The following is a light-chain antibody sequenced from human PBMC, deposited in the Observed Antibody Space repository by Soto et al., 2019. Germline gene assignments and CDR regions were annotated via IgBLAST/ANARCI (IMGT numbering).Light chain of an antibody. CDR2: DAS. J-gene: IGKJ1*01. CDR3: QLYGTSPKT. Sequence: EIVLTQSPATLSLSPGERATLSCRASQSVGNYLAWHQQKPGQAPTLLIFDASNRATGVPARFSGSGSGTDFTLTISRLEPEDFAVYYCQLYGTSPKTVGQGTKVDSK. CDR1: QSVGNY. V-gene: IGKV3-11*01.